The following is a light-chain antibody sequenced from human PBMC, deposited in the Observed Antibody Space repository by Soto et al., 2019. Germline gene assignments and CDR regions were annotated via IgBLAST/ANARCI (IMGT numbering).Light chain of an antibody. CDR2: EVS. J-gene: IGLJ3*02. CDR1: SSDVGGYNY. V-gene: IGLV2-14*01. CDR3: SSYTSSSPDWV. Sequence: QSALTQPASVSGSPGQSITISCTGTSSDVGGYNYVSWYQQHPGKAPKLMIYEVSNRPSGVSNRFSGSKSGNTASLTISGVQAEDEADYYCSSYTSSSPDWVFGGGTKVTVL.